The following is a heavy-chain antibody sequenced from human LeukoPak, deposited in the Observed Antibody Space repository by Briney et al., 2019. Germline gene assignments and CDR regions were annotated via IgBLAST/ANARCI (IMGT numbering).Heavy chain of an antibody. V-gene: IGHV4-34*01. J-gene: IGHJ3*02. CDR1: GGSFSGYY. Sequence: SETLSLTCAVYGGSFSGYYWSWIRQPPGKGLEWIGEINHSGSTNYNPSLKSRVTISVDTSKNQFSLKLSSVTAADAAVYYCASGLAILTGYYKRDAFDIWGQGTMVTVSS. CDR2: INHSGST. D-gene: IGHD3-9*01. CDR3: ASGLAILTGYYKRDAFDI.